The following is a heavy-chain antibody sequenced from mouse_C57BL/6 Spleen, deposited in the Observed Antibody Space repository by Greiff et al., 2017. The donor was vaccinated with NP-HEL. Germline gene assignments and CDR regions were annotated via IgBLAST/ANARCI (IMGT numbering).Heavy chain of an antibody. CDR1: GFNIKDDY. V-gene: IGHV14-4*01. CDR3: TFYDGYYVWFAY. Sequence: EVQLQQSGAELVRPGASVKLSCTASGFNIKDDYMHWVKQRPEQGLEWIGWIDPENGDTEYASKFQGKATITADTSSNTAYLQLSSLTSEDTAVYYCTFYDGYYVWFAYWGQGTLVIVSA. J-gene: IGHJ3*01. CDR2: IDPENGDT. D-gene: IGHD2-3*01.